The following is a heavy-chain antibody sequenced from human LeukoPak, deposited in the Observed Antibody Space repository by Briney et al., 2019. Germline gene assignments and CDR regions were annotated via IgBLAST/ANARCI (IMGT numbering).Heavy chain of an antibody. V-gene: IGHV4-59*01. Sequence: SETLSLTCTVSGGSISSYYWSWIRQPPGKGLEWIGYIYYSGSTNYNPSLKSRVTISVDTSKNQFSLKLSSVTAADTAVYYCASDPNVVGATMSYFDYWGQGTLVTVSS. CDR1: GGSISSYY. J-gene: IGHJ4*02. D-gene: IGHD1-26*01. CDR3: ASDPNVVGATMSYFDY. CDR2: IYYSGST.